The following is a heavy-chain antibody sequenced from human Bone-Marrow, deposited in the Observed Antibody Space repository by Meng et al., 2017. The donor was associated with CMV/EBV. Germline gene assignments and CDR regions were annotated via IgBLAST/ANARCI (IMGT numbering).Heavy chain of an antibody. J-gene: IGHJ1*01. CDR3: AREWGAYCGGDSYMGAGY. D-gene: IGHD2-21*01. CDR1: GFTFSSYS. CDR2: ISNSSSYI. V-gene: IGHV3-21*01. Sequence: GESLKISCAASGFTFSSYSMNWVRQAPGKGLEWVSSISNSSSYIYYADSVKGRFTISRDNAKNSLYLQMNSLRAEDTAVYYCAREWGAYCGGDSYMGAGYWGQGPLVTVSS.